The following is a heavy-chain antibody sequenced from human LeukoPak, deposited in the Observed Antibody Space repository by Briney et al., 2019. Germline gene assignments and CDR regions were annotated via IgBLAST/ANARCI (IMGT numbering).Heavy chain of an antibody. V-gene: IGHV3-66*02. J-gene: IGHJ6*02. D-gene: IGHD6-6*01. Sequence: GGSLRLSCAASGFTVSSNYMTWVRQAPGKGLEWVSVIYSGGSTYYADSVKGRFTISRDNSKNTLYLQMNSLRAEDTAVHYCARVSNSSYYYYGMDVWGQGTTVTVSS. CDR1: GFTVSSNY. CDR2: IYSGGST. CDR3: ARVSNSSYYYYGMDV.